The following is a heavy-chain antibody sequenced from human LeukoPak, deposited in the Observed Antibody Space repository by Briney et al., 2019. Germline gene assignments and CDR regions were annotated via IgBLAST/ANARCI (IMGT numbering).Heavy chain of an antibody. D-gene: IGHD3-22*01. CDR1: GYTFTGYY. CDR3: ARREQKSYYYDSSGYFQDDY. J-gene: IGHJ4*02. V-gene: IGHV1-2*02. CDR2: INPNSGGT. Sequence: GASVKVSCKASGYTFTGYYMHWVRQAPGQGLEWMGWINPNSGGTNYAQKFQGRVTMTRDTSISTAYMKLSRLRSDDTAVYYCARREQKSYYYDSSGYFQDDYWGQGTLVTVSS.